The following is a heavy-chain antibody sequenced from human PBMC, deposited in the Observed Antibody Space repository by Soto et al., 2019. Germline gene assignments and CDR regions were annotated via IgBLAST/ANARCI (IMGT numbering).Heavy chain of an antibody. CDR3: ARDSHYYDSSGYYPRAFDI. J-gene: IGHJ3*02. CDR2: ISAYNGNT. CDR1: GYTFTNFG. V-gene: IGHV1-18*01. D-gene: IGHD3-22*01. Sequence: ASVKVSCKASGYTFTNFGISWVRQAPGQGLEWMGWISAYNGNTNYAQKFQGRVNMTTDTSTSTAYMELSSLRSEDTAVYYCARDSHYYDSSGYYPRAFDIWGQGTMVTVSS.